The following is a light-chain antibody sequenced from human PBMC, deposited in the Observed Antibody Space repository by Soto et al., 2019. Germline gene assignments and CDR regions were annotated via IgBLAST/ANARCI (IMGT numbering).Light chain of an antibody. Sequence: DIVMTQSPATLSVSPGERATLSCRASQSVSSNLAWYQQKPGQAPRLLIYGASTMDTGIPARFSGSGSGTEFTLTISSLQSEDFAVYYCQQYNNRPPGTFGGGTKVEIK. CDR2: GAS. CDR1: QSVSSN. V-gene: IGKV3-15*01. J-gene: IGKJ4*01. CDR3: QQYNNRPPGT.